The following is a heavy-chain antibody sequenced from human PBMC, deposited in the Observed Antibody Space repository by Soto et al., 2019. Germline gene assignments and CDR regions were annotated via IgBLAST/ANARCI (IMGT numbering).Heavy chain of an antibody. CDR3: ARGAVSRQHFYYGLDV. Sequence: GGSLRLSCAASGFTFSSYSMNWVRQAPGKGLEWVSSISSSSSYIYYADSVKGRFTVSRDNSRNALFLQLDSLRDEDTAVYFCARGAVSRQHFYYGLDVWGQGTTVTVYS. J-gene: IGHJ6*02. CDR1: GFTFSSYS. D-gene: IGHD4-17*01. CDR2: ISSSSSYI. V-gene: IGHV3-21*03.